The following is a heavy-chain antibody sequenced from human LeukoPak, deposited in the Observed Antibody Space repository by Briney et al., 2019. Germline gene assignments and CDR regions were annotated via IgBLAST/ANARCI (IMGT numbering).Heavy chain of an antibody. CDR2: ISYDGSNK. CDR1: GFTFSSYA. J-gene: IGHJ4*02. CDR3: AKDASSYYDFWSGPTHY. Sequence: PGGSLRLSCAASGFTFSSYAMHWVRQAPGKGLEWVAVISYDGSNKYYADSVKGRFTISRDNSKNTLYLQMNSLRAEDTAVYYCAKDASSYYDFWSGPTHYWGQGTLVTVSS. D-gene: IGHD3-3*01. V-gene: IGHV3-30-3*01.